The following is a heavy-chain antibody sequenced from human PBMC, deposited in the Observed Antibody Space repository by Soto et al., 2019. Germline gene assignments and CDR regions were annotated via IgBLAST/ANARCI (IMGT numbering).Heavy chain of an antibody. CDR2: IYYTGST. J-gene: IGHJ6*03. V-gene: IGHV4-39*01. CDR1: SGSISSSSYF. CDR3: ARQTRRAYYYMDV. Sequence: QLQLQESGPGLAKPSETLSLTCTVSSGSISSSSYFWGWIRQPPGKGLEWIGSIYYTGSTYYNPSLKSRVTISVDTSKNQFSLKLSSVTAADTAVYYCARQTRRAYYYMDVWGKGTTVTVSS.